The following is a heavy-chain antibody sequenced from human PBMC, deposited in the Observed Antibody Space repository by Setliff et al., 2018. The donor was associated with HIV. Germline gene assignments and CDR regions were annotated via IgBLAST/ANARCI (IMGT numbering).Heavy chain of an antibody. CDR3: AKAYLDNGLRHFDY. CDR2: INQDESTK. CDR1: GFTFRSHW. V-gene: IGHV3-7*03. D-gene: IGHD4-17*01. J-gene: IGHJ4*02. Sequence: PGGSLRLSCVDSGFTFRSHWMAWIRQAPGREMEFVGNINQDESTKNCMNSVLGRFTLSRDNAGNSLYLQMSGLRVEDTAVYYCAKAYLDNGLRHFDYWGQGTLVTVSS.